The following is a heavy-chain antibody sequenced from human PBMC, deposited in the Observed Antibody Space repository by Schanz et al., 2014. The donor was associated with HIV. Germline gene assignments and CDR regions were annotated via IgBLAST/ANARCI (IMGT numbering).Heavy chain of an antibody. J-gene: IGHJ6*02. V-gene: IGHV3-33*08. CDR1: GFTFSSYA. CDR2: VWSDGNNK. CDR3: ARDPSTVFGVAIYDMDV. D-gene: IGHD3-3*01. Sequence: VQLVESGGGLVQPGGSLRLSCAASGFTFSSYAMSWVRQAPGKGLEWVAFVWSDGNNKYYADSVKGRFTISRDNSKNTLYLQMNSLRVDDTAVYYCARDPSTVFGVAIYDMDVWGQGTTVIVSS.